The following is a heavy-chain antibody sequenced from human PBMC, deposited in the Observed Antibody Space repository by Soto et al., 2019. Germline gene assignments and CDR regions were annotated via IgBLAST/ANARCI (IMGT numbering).Heavy chain of an antibody. CDR3: ARASRDCSSTSCYRYYYYGMDV. Sequence: ASVKVSCKASGYTFTSYYMHWVRQAPGQGLEWMGIINPSGGSTSYAQKFQGRVTMTRDTSISTAYMELSRLRSDDTAVYYCARASRDCSSTSCYRYYYYGMDVWGQGTTVTVSS. J-gene: IGHJ6*02. D-gene: IGHD2-2*01. CDR1: GYTFTSYY. V-gene: IGHV1-46*01. CDR2: INPSGGST.